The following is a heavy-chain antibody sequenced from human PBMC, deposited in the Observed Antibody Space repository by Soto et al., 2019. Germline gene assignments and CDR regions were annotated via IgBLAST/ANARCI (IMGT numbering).Heavy chain of an antibody. D-gene: IGHD2-15*01. CDR1: GYSFTSYW. CDR3: AISRGLPFYGMDV. CDR2: IYPGDSDT. V-gene: IGHV5-51*01. Sequence: PGESLKISCKGSGYSFTSYWIGWGLQMPGKGLEWMGIIYPGDSDTRYSPSFQGQVTISADKSISTAYLQWSSLKASDTAMYYFAISRGLPFYGMDVWRHGSRV. J-gene: IGHJ6*02.